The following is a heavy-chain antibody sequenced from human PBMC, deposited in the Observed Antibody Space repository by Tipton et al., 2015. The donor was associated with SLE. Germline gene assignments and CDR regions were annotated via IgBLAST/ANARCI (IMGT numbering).Heavy chain of an antibody. CDR1: GGSVSSGGYY. J-gene: IGHJ4*02. CDR2: IYYSGST. V-gene: IGHV4-31*03. CDR3: AREYSSGWSY. D-gene: IGHD6-19*01. Sequence: LRLSCTVSGGSVSSGGYYWSWIRQHPGKGLEWIGYIYYSGSTYYNPSLKSRVTISIDTSKNQFSLKLSSVTAADTAVYYCAREYSSGWSYWGQGTLVTVSS.